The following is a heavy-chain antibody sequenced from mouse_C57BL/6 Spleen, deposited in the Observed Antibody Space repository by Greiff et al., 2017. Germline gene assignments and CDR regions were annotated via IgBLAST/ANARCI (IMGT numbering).Heavy chain of an antibody. V-gene: IGHV5-17*01. J-gene: IGHJ4*01. CDR1: GFTFSDYG. CDR3: ASSYYYAMDY. CDR2: ISSGSSAI. D-gene: IGHD1-1*01. Sequence: EVKLVESGGGLVKPGGSLKLSCAASGFTFSDYGMHWVRQAPEQGLEWVAYISSGSSAIDYAHTLKGRSTFSGDNAKNTLFLQMTSLRSEDTAMYYCASSYYYAMDYWGQGTSVTVSS.